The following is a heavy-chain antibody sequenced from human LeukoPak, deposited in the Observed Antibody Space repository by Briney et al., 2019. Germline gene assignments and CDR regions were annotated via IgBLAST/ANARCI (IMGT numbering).Heavy chain of an antibody. V-gene: IGHV3-74*01. CDR3: ARDFGHCSSTSCFYFDY. CDR1: GFTFGSYW. J-gene: IGHJ4*02. D-gene: IGHD2-2*01. Sequence: GGSLRLSCAASGFTFGSYWMHWVRQAPGKGLVWVSRINSDGSSTSYADSVKGRFTISRDNAKNTLYLQMNSLRAEDTAVYYCARDFGHCSSTSCFYFDYWGQGTLVTVSS. CDR2: INSDGSST.